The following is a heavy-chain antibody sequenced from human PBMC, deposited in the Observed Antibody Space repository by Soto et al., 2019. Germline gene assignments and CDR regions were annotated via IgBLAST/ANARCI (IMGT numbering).Heavy chain of an antibody. Sequence: SETLSLTCTVSGGSIGSNYWTWIRQPPGKGLEWIGYVYNIGSTNYNPSLQSRVTISEDTSKSQFSLQVNSMTAADTAVYYCARDRRDAGAGYTLDNWGQGILVTVSS. V-gene: IGHV4-59*01. D-gene: IGHD6-13*01. J-gene: IGHJ4*02. CDR3: ARDRRDAGAGYTLDN. CDR1: GGSIGSNY. CDR2: VYNIGST.